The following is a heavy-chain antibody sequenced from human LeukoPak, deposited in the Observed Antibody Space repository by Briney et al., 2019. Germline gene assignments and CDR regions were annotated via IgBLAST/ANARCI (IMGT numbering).Heavy chain of an antibody. V-gene: IGHV7-4-1*02. CDR1: EYTFTGYY. Sequence: ASVKVSCKTSEYTFTGYYMHWVRQAPGQGLEWMGWINTNTGNPTYAQGFTGRFVFSLDTSVTTAYLQISSLKTEDTAVYYCARALSIAAAAGGYWGQGTLVTVSS. CDR2: INTNTGNP. J-gene: IGHJ4*02. D-gene: IGHD6-13*01. CDR3: ARALSIAAAAGGY.